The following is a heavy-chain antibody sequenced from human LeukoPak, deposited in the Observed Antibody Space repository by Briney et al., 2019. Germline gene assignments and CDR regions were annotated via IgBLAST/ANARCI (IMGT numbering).Heavy chain of an antibody. D-gene: IGHD2-15*01. J-gene: IGHJ4*02. V-gene: IGHV3-53*01. CDR3: TRDVSRISDY. CDR1: GFTVSSNY. CDR2: IYRGGST. Sequence: SGGSLRLSCAASGFTVSSNYMSWVRQAPGKGLEWVSVIYRGGSTYYADSVKGRFTISRDNSKNTLHLQMNSLRAEDTAVYYCTRDVSRISDYWGQGTLVTVSS.